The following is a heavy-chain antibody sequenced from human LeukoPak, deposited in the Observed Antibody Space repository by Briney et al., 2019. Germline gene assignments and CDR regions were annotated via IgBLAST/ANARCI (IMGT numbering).Heavy chain of an antibody. CDR2: IYTSGST. V-gene: IGHV4-61*02. Sequence: SQTLSLTCTVSGGSISSGSYYWSWIRQPAGKGLEWIGRIYTSGSTNYNPSLKSRVTISVDTSKNQFSLKPSSVTAADTAVYYCARTTKYYYDSSLSAFDIWGQGTMATVSS. CDR3: ARTTKYYYDSSLSAFDI. D-gene: IGHD3-22*01. J-gene: IGHJ3*02. CDR1: GGSISSGSYY.